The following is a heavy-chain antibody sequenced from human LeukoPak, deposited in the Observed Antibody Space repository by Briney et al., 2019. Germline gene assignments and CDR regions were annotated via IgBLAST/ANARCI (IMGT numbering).Heavy chain of an antibody. J-gene: IGHJ4*02. CDR3: ARPSVAGPYGRFGY. CDR2: IRGSGDRT. V-gene: IGHV3-23*01. CDR1: GFTFSSYA. Sequence: GGSLRLSCAASGFTFSSYAMSWVRQAPGKGLEWVSLIRGSGDRTYYAGSVKGRFTISRDNSKDTVYLQMKSLRAEDTALYYCARPSVAGPYGRFGYWGQGTLVTVSS. D-gene: IGHD6-19*01.